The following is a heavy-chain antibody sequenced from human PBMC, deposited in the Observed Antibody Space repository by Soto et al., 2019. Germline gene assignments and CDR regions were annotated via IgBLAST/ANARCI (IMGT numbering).Heavy chain of an antibody. CDR1: GYTFTSYA. J-gene: IGHJ4*02. V-gene: IGHV1-3*01. Sequence: QVQLVQSGAAVKKPGASVKVSCKASGYTFTSYAMHWVRKAPGQRLEWMGWINAGNGNTKYSQKFQGRVTITSDTSASTADMELSSLRSEDTAVYYCARSTVTTGIDYWGQGTLVTVSA. CDR2: INAGNGNT. CDR3: ARSTVTTGIDY. D-gene: IGHD4-17*01.